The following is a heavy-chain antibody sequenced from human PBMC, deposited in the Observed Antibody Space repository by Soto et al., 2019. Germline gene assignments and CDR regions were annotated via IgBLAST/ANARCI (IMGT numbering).Heavy chain of an antibody. J-gene: IGHJ6*02. Sequence: WGSLRLSCVASGFTLIGSALHFFRQPSFKWLEWVVRIRTLPDNDATAYAAPVKGRFTISRDDSKNTAYLLMNSLKTEDTAIYYCARLNSATTVTTSYDYYGMDVWGQGTTVTVSS. V-gene: IGHV3-73*01. D-gene: IGHD4-17*01. CDR2: IRTLPDNDAT. CDR1: GFTLIGSA. CDR3: ARLNSATTVTTSYDYYGMDV.